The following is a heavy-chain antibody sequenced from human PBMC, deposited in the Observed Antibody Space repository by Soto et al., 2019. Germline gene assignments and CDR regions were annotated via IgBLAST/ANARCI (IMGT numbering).Heavy chain of an antibody. J-gene: IGHJ3*02. CDR1: GGFVSSGSYY. D-gene: IGHD1-1*01. Sequence: QVQLQQWGAGLLKPSETLSLTCAVYGGFVSSGSYYWSWIRQPPGKGLEWIGEMSHSGGTHFNPSLWLRATIPVDTSTNQFSQKMSSGTAADMAVYYCARVERGTATTVVDAFDIWGPGTTVTVPS. V-gene: IGHV4-34*01. CDR2: MSHSGGT. CDR3: ARVERGTATTVVDAFDI.